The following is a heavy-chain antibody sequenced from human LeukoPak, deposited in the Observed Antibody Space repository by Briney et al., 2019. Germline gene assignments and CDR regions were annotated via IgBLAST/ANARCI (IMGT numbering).Heavy chain of an antibody. Sequence: PSETLSLTCSVSGVSISSYYWTWIRQSAGKGLEWIGRMFTSGSTKYSPSFESRVTVSRDASKNQFSLRLNSVTAADTAIYYCARIYSRGWSLDSWGPGTLVTVSS. CDR3: ARIYSRGWSLDS. J-gene: IGHJ4*02. CDR2: MFTSGST. CDR1: GVSISSYY. D-gene: IGHD6-19*01. V-gene: IGHV4-4*07.